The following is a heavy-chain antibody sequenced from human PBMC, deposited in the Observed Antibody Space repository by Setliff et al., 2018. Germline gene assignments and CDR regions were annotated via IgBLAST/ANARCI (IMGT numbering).Heavy chain of an antibody. J-gene: IGHJ6*03. CDR3: ARTGTTYYYSCMDV. CDR1: GYNFITFG. D-gene: IGHD3-22*01. V-gene: IGHV1-18*01. Sequence: ASVKVSCKTSGYNFITFGVNWVRQVPGQGFEWMGWISPYNGDANYAQKFQGRVTMTTDTSTGTAYMELRALNYDDTAVYYCARTGTTYYYSCMDVWGKGTTVTVSS. CDR2: ISPYNGDA.